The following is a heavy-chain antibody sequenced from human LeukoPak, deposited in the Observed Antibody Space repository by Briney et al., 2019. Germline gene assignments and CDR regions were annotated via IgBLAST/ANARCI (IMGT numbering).Heavy chain of an antibody. CDR2: IYYSGST. D-gene: IGHD1-26*01. Sequence: SETLSLTCTVSGGSINSYYWSWIRQPPGKGLGWIGYIYYSGSTNYSPSLKSRVTISVDTSKNQFSLKLTSVTAADAAVYYCARGEWDLLFDYWGQGTLVTVSS. CDR1: GGSINSYY. V-gene: IGHV4-59*08. J-gene: IGHJ4*02. CDR3: ARGEWDLLFDY.